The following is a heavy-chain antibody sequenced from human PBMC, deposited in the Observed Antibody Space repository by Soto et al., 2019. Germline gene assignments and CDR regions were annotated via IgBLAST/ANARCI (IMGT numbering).Heavy chain of an antibody. CDR2: IWYDGSNK. V-gene: IGHV3-33*01. Sequence: RGGSLRLSCAASGFTFSSYGMHWVRQAPGKGLEWVAVIWYDGSNKYYADSVKGRFTISRDNSKNTLYLQMNSLRAEDTAVYYCARDHRRPQYGSGRSTSLNYGMDVWGQGTTVTVSS. CDR3: ARDHRRPQYGSGRSTSLNYGMDV. J-gene: IGHJ6*02. D-gene: IGHD3-10*01. CDR1: GFTFSSYG.